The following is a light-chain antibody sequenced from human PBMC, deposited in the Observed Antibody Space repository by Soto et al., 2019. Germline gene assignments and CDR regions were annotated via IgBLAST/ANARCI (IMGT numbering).Light chain of an antibody. CDR2: GAS. CDR1: QSIRSNY. CDR3: QQYVSSPLT. V-gene: IGKV3-20*01. Sequence: EIVLTQSPGTLSLSPGETATLSCRASQSIRSNYLAWYQHKIGQAPRLLIYGASNRATGIPDRFTGSGSGTDFILTVRRLEPEDFAVYFCQQYVSSPLTFGGGTKVEIK. J-gene: IGKJ4*01.